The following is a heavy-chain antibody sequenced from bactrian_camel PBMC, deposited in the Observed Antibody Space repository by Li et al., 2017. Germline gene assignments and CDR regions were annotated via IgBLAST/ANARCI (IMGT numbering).Heavy chain of an antibody. J-gene: IGHJ4*01. V-gene: IGHV3S6*01. CDR1: GFTFSTYY. D-gene: IGHD1*01. Sequence: HVQLVESGGGLVQPGGSLRLSCASSGFTFSTYYMIWVREAPGKGLEWVSSLYSDDSITDYADFAKGRFAISQDNAKNTVYLQMNSLKPEDTAVYYCVRDAYDGGWLQFGYWARGPRSPSP. CDR2: LYSDDSIT.